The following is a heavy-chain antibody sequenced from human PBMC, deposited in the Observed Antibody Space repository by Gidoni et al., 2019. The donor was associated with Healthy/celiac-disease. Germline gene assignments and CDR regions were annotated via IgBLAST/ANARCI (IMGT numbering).Heavy chain of an antibody. CDR2: IDPSDSYT. V-gene: IGHV5-10-1*01. Sequence: ESLRISCKGSGYSFTSYWISWVRQMPGKGLEWMGRIDPSDSYTNYSPSFQGHVTISADKSISTAYLQWSSLKASDTALYYCARQTNLVATGGEGDYWGQGTLVTVSS. CDR1: GYSFTSYW. CDR3: ARQTNLVATGGEGDY. D-gene: IGHD5-12*01. J-gene: IGHJ4*02.